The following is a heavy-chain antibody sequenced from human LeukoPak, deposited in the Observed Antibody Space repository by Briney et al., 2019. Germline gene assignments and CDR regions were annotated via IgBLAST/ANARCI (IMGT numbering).Heavy chain of an antibody. CDR2: INHSGST. CDR3: ARGGATTVTTRGAFDI. Sequence: SETLSLTCAVYGGSFSGYYWSWIRQPPGKGLEWIGEINHSGSTNYNPSLKGRVTISVDTSKNQFSLKLSSVTAADTAVYYCARGGATTVTTRGAFDIWGQGTMVTVSS. J-gene: IGHJ3*02. V-gene: IGHV4-34*01. CDR1: GGSFSGYY. D-gene: IGHD4-17*01.